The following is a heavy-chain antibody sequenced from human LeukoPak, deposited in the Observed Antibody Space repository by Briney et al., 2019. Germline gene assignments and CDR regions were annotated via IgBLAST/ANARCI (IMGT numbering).Heavy chain of an antibody. J-gene: IGHJ6*02. CDR3: ARDEQWLVPISRPFYGMDV. V-gene: IGHV1-18*01. D-gene: IGHD6-19*01. Sequence: ASVKVSCKASGYTFTSSGISWVRQAPGQGLEWMGRIDTYSGNTNYAQKLQGRVPMTTDTPTSTAYMELRSLRSDDSAVYYCARDEQWLVPISRPFYGMDVWGQGTTVTVSS. CDR2: IDTYSGNT. CDR1: GYTFTSSG.